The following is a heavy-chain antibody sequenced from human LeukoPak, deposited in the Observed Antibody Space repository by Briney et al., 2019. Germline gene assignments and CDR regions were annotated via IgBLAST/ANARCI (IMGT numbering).Heavy chain of an antibody. CDR3: ARGAVPVFYYYMDV. CDR2: INPNSGGT. CDR1: GYTFTGYY. J-gene: IGHJ6*03. V-gene: IGHV1-2*02. Sequence: ASVKVSCKASGYTFTGYYMHWVRQAPGQGLEWMGWINPNSGGTNYAQKFQGRVTMTRDTSISTAYMELSRLRSDDTAVYYCARGAVPVFYYYMDVWGKGTTVTVSS. D-gene: IGHD2-2*01.